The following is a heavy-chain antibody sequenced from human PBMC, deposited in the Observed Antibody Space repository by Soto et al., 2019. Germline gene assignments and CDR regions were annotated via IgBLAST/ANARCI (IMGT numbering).Heavy chain of an antibody. CDR1: GGSISSDSYY. D-gene: IGHD6-19*01. V-gene: IGHV4-39*01. CDR3: ARPARQGTVAGDF. J-gene: IGHJ4*02. CDR2: ISYSGFT. Sequence: SETLSLTCTGSGGSISSDSYYWGWIRQLPGKGLEWIGSISYSGFTNYHASLKSRVTISVDTSRNQFSLKLTSVTAADTAMYFCARPARQGTVAGDFWGQGTLVTVSS.